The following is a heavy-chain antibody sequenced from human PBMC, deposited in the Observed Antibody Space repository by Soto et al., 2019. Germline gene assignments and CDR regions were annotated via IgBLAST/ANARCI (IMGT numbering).Heavy chain of an antibody. J-gene: IGHJ5*02. V-gene: IGHV1-46*03. CDR2: INPSGGST. CDR1: GGTFSSYA. D-gene: IGHD6-13*01. Sequence: GASVKVSCKASGGTFSSYAISWVRQAPGQGLEWMGIINPSGGSTSYAQKFQGRVTMTRDTSTSTVYMELSSLRSEDTAVYYCARDFSSSWYNWFDPWGQGTLVTVSS. CDR3: ARDFSSSWYNWFDP.